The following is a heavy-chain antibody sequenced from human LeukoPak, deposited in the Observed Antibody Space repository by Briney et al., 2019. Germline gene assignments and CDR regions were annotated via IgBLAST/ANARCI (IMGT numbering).Heavy chain of an antibody. D-gene: IGHD3-16*02. J-gene: IGHJ4*02. V-gene: IGHV3-30*18. Sequence: GGSLRLSCAASGFTFSSYGMHWVRQAPGKGLEWVAVISYDGSNKYYADSVKGRFTISRDNSKNTLYLQMNSLRAEDTAVYYCAKGMITFGGVIGGLAYWGQGTLVTVSS. CDR1: GFTFSSYG. CDR2: ISYDGSNK. CDR3: AKGMITFGGVIGGLAY.